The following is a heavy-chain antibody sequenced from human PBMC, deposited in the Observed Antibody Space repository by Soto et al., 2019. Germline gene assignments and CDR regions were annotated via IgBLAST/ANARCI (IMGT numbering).Heavy chain of an antibody. CDR2: INPYNGNT. Sequence: QVQLAQSGAEVKKPGASVEVSCKASGYTFTSYGISWVRQAPGQGLEWMAWINPYNGNTKYAEKCLGRVTVTTDTSTATAYMEVRSLTSADTAVFYCARVGVGLAAPRVWPYWGQGTPVTVSS. CDR3: ARVGVGLAAPRVWPY. D-gene: IGHD6-13*01. CDR1: GYTFTSYG. J-gene: IGHJ4*02. V-gene: IGHV1-18*01.